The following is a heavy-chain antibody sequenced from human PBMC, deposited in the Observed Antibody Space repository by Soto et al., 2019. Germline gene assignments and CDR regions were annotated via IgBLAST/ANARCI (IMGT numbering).Heavy chain of an antibody. V-gene: IGHV1-3*01. CDR2: INAGNGNT. J-gene: IGHJ4*02. D-gene: IGHD2-15*01. Sequence: QVQLVQSGAEVKKPGASVKVSCKASGYTFTSYAMHWVRQAPGQRLEWMGWINAGNGNTKYSQKFQGRVTITRDTSASTAYMELSSLRSDDTAVYYCARGPGGPDGPGDYWGQGNLVTVSS. CDR1: GYTFTSYA. CDR3: ARGPGGPDGPGDY.